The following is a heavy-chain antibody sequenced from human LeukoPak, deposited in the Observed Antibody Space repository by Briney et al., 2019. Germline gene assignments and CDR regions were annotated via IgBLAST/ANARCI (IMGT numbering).Heavy chain of an antibody. CDR1: GFTFSDYS. CDR2: ISSSGNYI. D-gene: IGHD1-26*01. Sequence: GGSLRLSCEASGFTFSDYSMNWVRQAPGEGLGWVSSISSSGNYIYDADSVKGRFTVSRDNAKNSLYLQKSSRRAEDTAVYYWAKGPHTWAETWDYWGQGTLVTVSS. J-gene: IGHJ4*02. CDR3: AKGPHTWAETWDY. V-gene: IGHV3-21*04.